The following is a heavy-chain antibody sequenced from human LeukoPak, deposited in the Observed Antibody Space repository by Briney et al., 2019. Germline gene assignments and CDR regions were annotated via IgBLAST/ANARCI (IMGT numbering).Heavy chain of an antibody. J-gene: IGHJ6*02. CDR3: ARDHRQWLTYGMDV. D-gene: IGHD6-19*01. V-gene: IGHV3-33*01. CDR1: GFTVSTYA. CDR2: IWYDGSNK. Sequence: GGSLRLSCAASGFTVSTYAMHWVRQAPGKGLEWVAVIWYDGSNKYYADSVKGRFTISRDKSKNTLYVQMNSLRAEDTAVYYCARDHRQWLTYGMDVWGQGTTVTVSS.